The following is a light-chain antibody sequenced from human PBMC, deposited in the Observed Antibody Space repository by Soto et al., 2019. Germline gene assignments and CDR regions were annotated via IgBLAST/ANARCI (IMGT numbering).Light chain of an antibody. Sequence: EIEMTQSPATLSVSPGERATLSCRASQSVSSKLAWYQQKPGQAPRLLIYGASTRATGIPARFSGSGSGTEFTLTISSLQSEDFAVYYCQQYYNWPPITFGQGTRLEI. J-gene: IGKJ5*01. CDR1: QSVSSK. CDR3: QQYYNWPPIT. CDR2: GAS. V-gene: IGKV3-15*01.